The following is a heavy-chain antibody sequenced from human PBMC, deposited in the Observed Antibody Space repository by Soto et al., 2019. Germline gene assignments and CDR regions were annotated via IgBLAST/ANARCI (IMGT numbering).Heavy chain of an antibody. V-gene: IGHV5-51*01. CDR1: GYTFTTYW. CDR2: IYPSDSDT. CDR3: ARAYGKYFDY. Sequence: GESLKISCKGSGYTFTTYWIGWVRQMPGKGLEWMGIIYPSDSDTRYSPSFQGQVTISADKSISTAYLQWGSLKASDTAMYYCARAYGKYFDYWGQGTLGTVSS. J-gene: IGHJ4*02. D-gene: IGHD3-10*01.